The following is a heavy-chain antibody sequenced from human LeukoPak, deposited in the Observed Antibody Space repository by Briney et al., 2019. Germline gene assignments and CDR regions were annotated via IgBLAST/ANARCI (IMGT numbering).Heavy chain of an antibody. CDR2: ISSSSSYI. J-gene: IGHJ4*02. CDR3: ARDGTDDSSGYYYY. V-gene: IGHV3-21*01. CDR1: GFTFSSYS. D-gene: IGHD3-22*01. Sequence: GGSLRLSCAASGFTFSSYSMNWVRQAPGKGLEWVSSISSSSSYIYYADSVKGRFTISRDNAKNSLYLQMNSLRAEDTAVYYCARDGTDDSSGYYYYWGQGTLVTVSS.